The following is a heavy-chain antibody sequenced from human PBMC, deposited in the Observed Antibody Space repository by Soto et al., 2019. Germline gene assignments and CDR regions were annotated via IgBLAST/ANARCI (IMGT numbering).Heavy chain of an antibody. J-gene: IGHJ4*02. CDR2: INPSGGST. CDR3: AIVYYDSSGYYYKGIDD. V-gene: IGHV1-46*01. D-gene: IGHD3-22*01. CDR1: GYTFTSYY. Sequence: GASVKVSCKASGYTFTSYYMHWVRQAPGQGLEWMGIINPSGGSTSYAQKFQGRVTMTRDTSTSTVYMELSSLRSEDTAVYYCAIVYYDSSGYYYKGIDDWGQGTLVTVSS.